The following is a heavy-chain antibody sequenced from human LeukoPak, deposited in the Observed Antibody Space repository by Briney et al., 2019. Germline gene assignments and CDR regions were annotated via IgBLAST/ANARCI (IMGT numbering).Heavy chain of an antibody. J-gene: IGHJ4*02. D-gene: IGHD2-21*02. CDR2: IYYTGRT. V-gene: IGHV4-39*01. CDR1: GGSIRTPSYY. Sequence: SETLSLTCTVSGGSIRTPSYYWGWIRQPPGKGLEWIGSIYYTGRTFNNPSLKSRVAISVHTSKNLISLKLSSVTAADTAVYYCARSPRGGDIDYWGQGTLVTVSS. CDR3: ARSPRGGDIDY.